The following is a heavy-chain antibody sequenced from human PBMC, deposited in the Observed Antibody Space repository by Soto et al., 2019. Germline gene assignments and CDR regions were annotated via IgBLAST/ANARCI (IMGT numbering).Heavy chain of an antibody. D-gene: IGHD3-3*01. CDR2: INPATGAA. CDR1: GYPVTAYY. Sequence: QLHLVQSGAVVKKPGASVTVSCSASGYPVTAYYMHWVRQAPGRGLEWMGGINPATGAAKYTQTFQGRVTMTRATSPSTVFMELSGLTSEDTAVFYCARGGGVGVAGSAAFDMWGQGTLVTVSS. V-gene: IGHV1-2*02. J-gene: IGHJ3*02. CDR3: ARGGGVGVAGSAAFDM.